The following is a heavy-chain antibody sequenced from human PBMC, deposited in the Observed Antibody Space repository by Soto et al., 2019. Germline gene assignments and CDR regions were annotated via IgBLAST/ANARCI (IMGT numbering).Heavy chain of an antibody. V-gene: IGHV3-23*01. CDR3: AKEGRREYDCSGYSPVKAFGS. CDR2: ISGSGGST. D-gene: IGHD3-22*01. Sequence: PGGSLRLSCAASGFTFSSYAMSWVRQAPGKGLDWVSAISGSGGSTYYADSVKGRFTISRDNSKDTQYLQMNSLRAEDTAVYYGAKEGRREYDCSGYSPVKAFGSLGQGEMGTGSS. J-gene: IGHJ3*02. CDR1: GFTFSSYA.